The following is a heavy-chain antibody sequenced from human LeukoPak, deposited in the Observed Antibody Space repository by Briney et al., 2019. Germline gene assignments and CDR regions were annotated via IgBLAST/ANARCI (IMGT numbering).Heavy chain of an antibody. J-gene: IGHJ3*02. D-gene: IGHD1-14*01. CDR3: ARDVLAAGATGTFDI. CDR2: IKQDGSEK. V-gene: IGHV3-7*03. Sequence: PGGSLRLSWAASTFTFSNYWMSWVRQAPGKGLEWVANIKQDGSEKYYVDSVKGRFTISRDNAKTSLYLQMNSLRAEDTAVYYCARDVLAAGATGTFDIWGQGTMVTVSS. CDR1: TFTFSNYW.